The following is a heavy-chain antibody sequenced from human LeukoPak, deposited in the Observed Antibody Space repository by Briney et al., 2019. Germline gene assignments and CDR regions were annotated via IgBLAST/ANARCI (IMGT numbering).Heavy chain of an antibody. V-gene: IGHV4-39*07. CDR2: IYDSGST. CDR1: GGSIRSSYYY. D-gene: IGHD3-3*01. Sequence: SETLSLTCTVSGGSIRSSYYYWGWIRRPPGKGLEWIGSIYDSGSTYYNPSLKSRVTISVDTSKNQFSLKLSSVTAADTAVYYCARASRDYDFWSGYLYYYYGMDVWGQGTTVTVSS. J-gene: IGHJ6*02. CDR3: ARASRDYDFWSGYLYYYYGMDV.